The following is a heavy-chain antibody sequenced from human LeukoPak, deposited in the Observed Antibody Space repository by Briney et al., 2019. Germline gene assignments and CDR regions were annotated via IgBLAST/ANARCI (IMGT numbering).Heavy chain of an antibody. Sequence: SQTLSLTCAVSGGSISSGGYSWSWIRQPPGKGLEWIGYIYHSGSTYYNPSLKSRVTISVDRSKNQFSLKLSSVTAADTAVYYCARHFPPSNFWSGYYFYYYYGMDVWGQGTTVTVSS. CDR2: IYHSGST. CDR3: ARHFPPSNFWSGYYFYYYYGMDV. D-gene: IGHD3-3*01. CDR1: GGSISSGGYS. J-gene: IGHJ6*02. V-gene: IGHV4-30-2*01.